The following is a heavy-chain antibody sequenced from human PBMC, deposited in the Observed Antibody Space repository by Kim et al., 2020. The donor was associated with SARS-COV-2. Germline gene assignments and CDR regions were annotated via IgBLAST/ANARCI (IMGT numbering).Heavy chain of an antibody. CDR2: FDPEDGET. Sequence: ASVKVSCKVSGYTLTELSMHWVRRAPGKGLEWMGGFDPEDGETIYAQKFQGRVTMTEDTSTDTAYMELSSLRSEDSAVYYCATSPAYSSSWYFSPFGYWGQGTLVTVSS. J-gene: IGHJ4*02. V-gene: IGHV1-24*01. CDR1: GYTLTELS. D-gene: IGHD6-13*01. CDR3: ATSPAYSSSWYFSPFGY.